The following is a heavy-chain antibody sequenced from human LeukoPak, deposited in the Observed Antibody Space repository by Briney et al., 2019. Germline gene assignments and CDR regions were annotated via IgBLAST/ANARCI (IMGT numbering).Heavy chain of an antibody. CDR2: ISGYNGNK. V-gene: IGHV1-18*01. CDR1: GYRFTSYG. Sequence: ASVKVSCKASGYRFTSYGISWVRQAPGQGLEWMGWISGYNGNKNYAQKLQGRVTMTTDTSTSTAYMELRSLRSDDTAVYYCAREYCSTTRCYMADYWGQGTLVTVSS. CDR3: AREYCSTTRCYMADY. J-gene: IGHJ4*02. D-gene: IGHD2-2*01.